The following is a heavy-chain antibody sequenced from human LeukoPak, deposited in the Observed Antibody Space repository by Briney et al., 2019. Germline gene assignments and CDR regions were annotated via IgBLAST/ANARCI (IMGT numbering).Heavy chain of an antibody. CDR1: GFTFSSHA. CDR2: ISGSGGST. CDR3: AKARGAGTDFGY. J-gene: IGHJ4*02. Sequence: PGGSLRLSCAASGFTFSSHAMSWVRQAPGKGLEWVSAISGSGGSTYYADSVKGRFTISRDNSKNTLYLQMNSLRAEDTAVYYCAKARGAGTDFGYWGQGTLVTVSS. D-gene: IGHD6-19*01. V-gene: IGHV3-23*01.